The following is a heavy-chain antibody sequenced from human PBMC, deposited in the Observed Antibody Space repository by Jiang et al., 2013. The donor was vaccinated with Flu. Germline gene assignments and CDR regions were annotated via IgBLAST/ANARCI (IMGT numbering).Heavy chain of an antibody. D-gene: IGHD4-23*01. CDR3: AHTLYGSNSKAFDF. V-gene: IGHV2-5*01. Sequence: VGXGWIRQPPGKALEWLALIYWNDNKRYNSSLQRRLTITKDTSRNQVILTMTNVDPVDTASYYCAHTLYGSNSKAFDFWGPGTMVTVSS. J-gene: IGHJ3*01. CDR2: IYWNDNK. CDR1: VG.